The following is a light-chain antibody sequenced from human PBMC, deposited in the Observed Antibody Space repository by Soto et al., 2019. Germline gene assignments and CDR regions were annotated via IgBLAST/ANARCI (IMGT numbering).Light chain of an antibody. CDR2: GVS. CDR3: HQYHYWWT. CDR1: QPILYGSNNKNY. J-gene: IGKJ1*01. V-gene: IGKV4-1*01. Sequence: IVMTQSPDSLGVSLGERATINCKSNQPILYGSNNKNYLSWYQQKPGQAPRLIISGVSTSATGVPARFSGSGSGTECTLTINSLQSEDFAVYYWHQYHYWWTFGQGTRVEIK.